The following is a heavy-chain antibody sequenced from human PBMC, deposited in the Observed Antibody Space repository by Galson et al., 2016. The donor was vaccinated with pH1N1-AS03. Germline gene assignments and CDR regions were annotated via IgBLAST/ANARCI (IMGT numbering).Heavy chain of an antibody. CDR3: ARRYYDSRGHPLDW. CDR2: IGRESSPI. J-gene: IGHJ4*02. V-gene: IGHV3-21*04. CDR1: GFIFSTYS. D-gene: IGHD3-22*01. Sequence: LRLSCAVSGFIFSTYSMIWVRQAPGKGLEWVSSIGRESSPIVYADSVKGRFTTSRDNAKNSLYLQMNSLRVEDTAVYYCARRYYDSRGHPLDWWGQGALVTVSS.